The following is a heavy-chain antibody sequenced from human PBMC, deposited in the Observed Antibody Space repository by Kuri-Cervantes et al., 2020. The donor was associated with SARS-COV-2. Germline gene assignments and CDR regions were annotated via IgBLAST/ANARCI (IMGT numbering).Heavy chain of an antibody. CDR3: ARQMMSSITIFGVVITRNWFDP. CDR1: GGSFSGYY. CDR2: INHSGST. J-gene: IGHJ5*02. Sequence: ESLKISCAVYGGSFSGYYWSWIRQPPGKGLEWIGEINHSGSTNYNPSLKGRVTISVDTSKNQFSLKLSSVTAADTAVYYCARQMMSSITIFGVVITRNWFDPWGQGTLVTVSS. V-gene: IGHV4-34*01. D-gene: IGHD3-3*01.